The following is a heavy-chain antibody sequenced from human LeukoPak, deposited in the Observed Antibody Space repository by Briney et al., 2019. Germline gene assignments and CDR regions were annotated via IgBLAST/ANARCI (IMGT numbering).Heavy chain of an antibody. Sequence: GGSLSLSCAASGFPFRNYWMHWVRQAPGKGLVWVSRINSDGSTTNYADSVKGRFTISRDNAKNTLYLQMNSLRAEDTAVYYCARAYGDFDYWGQGTLVTVSS. CDR3: ARAYGDFDY. CDR2: INSDGSTT. D-gene: IGHD4-17*01. V-gene: IGHV3-74*01. J-gene: IGHJ4*02. CDR1: GFPFRNYW.